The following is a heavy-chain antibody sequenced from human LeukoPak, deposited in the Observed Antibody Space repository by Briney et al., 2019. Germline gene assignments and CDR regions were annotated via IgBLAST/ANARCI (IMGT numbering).Heavy chain of an antibody. CDR3: ARHGPDSSGYYSFYFDY. J-gene: IGHJ4*02. CDR2: IYHSGST. V-gene: IGHV4-4*02. Sequence: SGTLSLTCAVSGGSISSSNWWSWVRQPPGKGLEWIGEIYHSGSTNYNPSLKSRVTISVDKSKNQFSLKLSSVTAADTAVYYCARHGPDSSGYYSFYFDYWGQGTLVTASS. D-gene: IGHD3-22*01. CDR1: GGSISSSNW.